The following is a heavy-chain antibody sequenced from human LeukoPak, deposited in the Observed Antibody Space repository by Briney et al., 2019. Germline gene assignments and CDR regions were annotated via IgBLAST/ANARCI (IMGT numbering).Heavy chain of an antibody. CDR2: IYTDGTRT. CDR3: ARERFLDYDAFDI. Sequence: GGSLRLSCAASGFTFSDYWMHWVRQAPGKGLVWVSRIYTDGTRTNYADSVEGRFTISRDNAKNSLYLQMNSLRAEDTAVYYCARERFLDYDAFDIWGQGTMVTVSS. D-gene: IGHD3/OR15-3a*01. J-gene: IGHJ3*02. V-gene: IGHV3-74*01. CDR1: GFTFSDYW.